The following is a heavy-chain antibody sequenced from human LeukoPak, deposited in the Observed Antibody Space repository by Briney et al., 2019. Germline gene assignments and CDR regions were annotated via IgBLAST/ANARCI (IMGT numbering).Heavy chain of an antibody. CDR1: GYTFTSYG. V-gene: IGHV1-18*01. CDR3: ARDSRYCSSTSCAEGWFDP. CDR2: ISAYNGNT. D-gene: IGHD2-2*01. Sequence: ASVKVSCKVSGYTFTSYGISWVRQAPGQGLEWMGWISAYNGNTNYAQKLQARVTMTTDTSTSTAYMELRSLRSDDTAVYYCARDSRYCSSTSCAEGWFDPWGQGTLVTVSS. J-gene: IGHJ5*02.